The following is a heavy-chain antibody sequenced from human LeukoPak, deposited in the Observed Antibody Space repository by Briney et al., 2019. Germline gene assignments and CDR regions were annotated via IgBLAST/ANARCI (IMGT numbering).Heavy chain of an antibody. D-gene: IGHD4-23*01. CDR2: ISGGGGSS. CDR1: GFTFSRDG. CDR3: AKVPTVLTYYFDY. J-gene: IGHJ4*02. Sequence: PGGSLRLSCAASGFTFSRDGMSWVRQAPGKGLEGVSGISGGGGSSNYADSVKRRFAISRDNSKNSLYLQMNSLRAQDTAVYYCAKVPTVLTYYFDYWGQGTLVTVSS. V-gene: IGHV3-23*01.